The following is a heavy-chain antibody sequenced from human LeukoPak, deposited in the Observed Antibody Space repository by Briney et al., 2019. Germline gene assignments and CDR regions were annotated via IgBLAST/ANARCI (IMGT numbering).Heavy chain of an antibody. D-gene: IGHD3-22*01. CDR2: TYYRSKWYN. Sequence: SQTLSLTCAISGDSVSSNSAAWNWIRQSPSRGLEWLGRTYYRSKWYNDYAVSVKSRITINPGTSKNQFSLQLNSVTPEDTAVYYCARDYDSSGYSLGAFDIWGQGTMVTVSS. CDR3: ARDYDSSGYSLGAFDI. J-gene: IGHJ3*02. CDR1: GDSVSSNSAA. V-gene: IGHV6-1*01.